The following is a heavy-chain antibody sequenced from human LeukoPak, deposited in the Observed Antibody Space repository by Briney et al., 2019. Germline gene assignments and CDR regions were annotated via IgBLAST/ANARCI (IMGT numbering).Heavy chain of an antibody. J-gene: IGHJ4*02. CDR2: IYYSGST. Sequence: PSETLSPTCTVSGGSISSSSYSWGWIRQPPGKGLEWIGSIYYSGSTYYNPSLKSRVTISVDTSKNQFSLKLSSVTAADTAVYYCARGHGVHVPAAKYYFDYWGQGTLVTVSS. V-gene: IGHV4-39*07. D-gene: IGHD2-2*01. CDR1: GGSISSSSYS. CDR3: ARGHGVHVPAAKYYFDY.